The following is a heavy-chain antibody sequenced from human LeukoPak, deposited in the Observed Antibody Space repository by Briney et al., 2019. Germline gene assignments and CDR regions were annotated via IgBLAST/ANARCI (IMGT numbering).Heavy chain of an antibody. J-gene: IGHJ4*02. CDR2: IKSKRDGGTT. CDR3: TTEYYHDSSGLFDY. D-gene: IGHD3-22*01. CDR1: GFTFSNGW. V-gene: IGHV3-15*01. Sequence: GGSLRLSCAVSGFTFSNGWMSWVRQAPGKGLEWVGRIKSKRDGGTTDYAGPVNGRFTISRDDSKNTLYLQMNSLKTEDTAVYYCTTEYYHDSSGLFDYWGQGTLVTVSS.